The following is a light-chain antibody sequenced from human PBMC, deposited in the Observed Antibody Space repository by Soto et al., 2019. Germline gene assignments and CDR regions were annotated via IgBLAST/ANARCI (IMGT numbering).Light chain of an antibody. CDR2: LGS. CDR1: QSLLHSNGYNY. J-gene: IGKJ2*01. Sequence: DIVMTQSPLSLPVTPGEPASISCRSSQSLLHSNGYNYLDWYLQKPGQSPQLLIYLGSNRASGVPDRFSGSGSGPDFTLKISRVEAEDVGVYYCMQALPTYTFGQGTKLEIK. V-gene: IGKV2-28*01. CDR3: MQALPTYT.